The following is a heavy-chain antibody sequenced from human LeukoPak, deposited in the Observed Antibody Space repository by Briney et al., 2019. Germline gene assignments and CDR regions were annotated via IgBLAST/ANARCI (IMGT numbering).Heavy chain of an antibody. CDR1: GYTFTGYY. J-gene: IGHJ4*02. D-gene: IGHD3-22*01. CDR2: INPNSGGT. CDR3: ARVDSSGYYLAFDY. V-gene: IGHV1-2*02. Sequence: GASVKVSCKASGYTFTGYYMHWVRQAPGQGLEWMGWINPNSGGTNYAQKFQGRVTMTRDTSISTAYMELSRLRSDDTAVYYCARVDSSGYYLAFDYWGQGTLVTVS.